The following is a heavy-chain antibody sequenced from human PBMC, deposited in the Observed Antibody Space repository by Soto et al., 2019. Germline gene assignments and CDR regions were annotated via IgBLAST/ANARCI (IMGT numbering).Heavy chain of an antibody. CDR1: GGSISSGDYY. CDR2: IYYSGST. V-gene: IGHV4-30-4*01. Sequence: PSETLSLTCTVSGGSISSGDYYWSWIRPPPGKGLEWIGYIYYSGSTYYNPSLKSRVTISVDTSKNQFSLKLSSVTAADTAVYYCAREVDYGENWFDPWGQGTLVTVSS. D-gene: IGHD4-17*01. CDR3: AREVDYGENWFDP. J-gene: IGHJ5*02.